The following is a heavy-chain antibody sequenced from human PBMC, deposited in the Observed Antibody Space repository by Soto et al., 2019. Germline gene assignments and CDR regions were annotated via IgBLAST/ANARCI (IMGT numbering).Heavy chain of an antibody. V-gene: IGHV3-21*01. Sequence: PGGSLRLSCAASGFTFSSYSMNWVRQAPGKGLEWVSSISSTTSHIYYTDSVQGRSTISRDNAKNSLYLQMDSLRAEDTAMYYCAGHLASRYSDSWYKGWHIDYWGQGTLVTVSS. J-gene: IGHJ4*02. CDR2: ISSTTSHI. D-gene: IGHD1-26*01. CDR3: AGHLASRYSDSWYKGWHIDY. CDR1: GFTFSSYS.